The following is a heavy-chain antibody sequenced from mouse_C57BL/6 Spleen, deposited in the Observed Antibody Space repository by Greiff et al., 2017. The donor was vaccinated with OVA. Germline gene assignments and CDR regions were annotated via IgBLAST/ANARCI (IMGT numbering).Heavy chain of an antibody. CDR2: IDPSDSET. CDR3: ARKDYSNYEGAMDY. Sequence: QVQLKESGAELVRPGSSVKLSCKASGYTFTSYWMHWVKQRPIQGLEWIGNIDPSDSETHYNQKFKDKATLTVDKSSSTAYMQLSSLTSEDSAVYYCARKDYSNYEGAMDYWGQGTSVTVSS. V-gene: IGHV1-52*01. D-gene: IGHD2-5*01. CDR1: GYTFTSYW. J-gene: IGHJ4*01.